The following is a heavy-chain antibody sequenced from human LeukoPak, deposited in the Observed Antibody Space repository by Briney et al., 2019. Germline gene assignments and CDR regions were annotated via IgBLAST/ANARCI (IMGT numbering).Heavy chain of an antibody. D-gene: IGHD3-22*01. J-gene: IGHJ3*02. CDR2: ISYSGST. CDR1: AGSVRSSRYY. V-gene: IGHV4-39*01. Sequence: SETLPLTCTLSAGSVRSSRYYCGGIRQPPGKGLQWIGSISYSGSTYYNPSLKSRVTISVDTSKNQFSLKLSSVTAADTAVYYCARQSGYYDSSGNYKRGAFHIWGQGTMVTVSS. CDR3: ARQSGYYDSSGNYKRGAFHI.